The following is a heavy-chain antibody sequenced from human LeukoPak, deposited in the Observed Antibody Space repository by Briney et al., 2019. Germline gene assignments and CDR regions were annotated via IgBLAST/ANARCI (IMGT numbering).Heavy chain of an antibody. CDR3: ARHDYGGNAARY. J-gene: IGHJ4*02. Sequence: GESLKISCKGSGYSFTSYWISWVRQMPGKGLEWMGRIDPSDSHIKYSPSFQGHVSISADKSISTAYLQWSSLEASDTAMYYCARHDYGGNAARYWGQGTLVTASS. CDR1: GYSFTSYW. D-gene: IGHD4-23*01. V-gene: IGHV5-10-1*01. CDR2: IDPSDSHI.